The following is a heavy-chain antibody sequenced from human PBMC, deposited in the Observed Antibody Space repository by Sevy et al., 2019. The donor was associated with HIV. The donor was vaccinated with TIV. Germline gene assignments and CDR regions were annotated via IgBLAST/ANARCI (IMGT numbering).Heavy chain of an antibody. Sequence: ASVKVSCKASGGTFSRYPFSWVRQAPGQGLEWMGGIIPILGTVNYAQTFQGRVTITADESTKTAYMELSSLRSEDTALYYCARGGGNGWYYFDYWGQETLVTVSS. CDR3: ARGGGNGWYYFDY. D-gene: IGHD6-19*01. J-gene: IGHJ4*02. CDR1: GGTFSRYP. V-gene: IGHV1-69*13. CDR2: IIPILGTV.